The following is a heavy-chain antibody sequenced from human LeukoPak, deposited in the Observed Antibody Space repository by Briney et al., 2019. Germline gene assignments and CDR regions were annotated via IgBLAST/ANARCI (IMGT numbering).Heavy chain of an antibody. CDR2: IYSGDNT. Sequence: GGSLRLSCAASGFTISSNYMSWVRQAPGKGLEWISIIYSGDNTFYTDSVRGRFTISRDNSKNTLFLQMNSLSADDTAVYYCAKDAHGSIDHWGQGTLVTVAS. V-gene: IGHV3-66*01. CDR1: GFTISSNY. J-gene: IGHJ5*02. CDR3: AKDAHGSIDH.